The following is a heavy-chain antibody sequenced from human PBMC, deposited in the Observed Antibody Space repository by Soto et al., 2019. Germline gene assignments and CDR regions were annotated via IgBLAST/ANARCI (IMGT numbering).Heavy chain of an antibody. V-gene: IGHV3-11*06. Sequence: VGSLRLSCATSVCPFNDYYMTCIRDSPGKGLEWLSHISPKSTFRNYADSVKGRFTISRDNTESSLFLQMNSLGVDDTAVYSCVRGGGGGLFEHWGQGVLVNVSS. CDR3: VRGGGGGLFEH. J-gene: IGHJ4*02. D-gene: IGHD2-21*01. CDR2: ISPKSTFR. CDR1: VCPFNDYY.